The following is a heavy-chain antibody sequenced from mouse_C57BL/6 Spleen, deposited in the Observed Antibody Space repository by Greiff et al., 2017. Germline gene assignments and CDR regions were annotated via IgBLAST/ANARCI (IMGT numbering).Heavy chain of an antibody. CDR2: IYPRSGNT. CDR3: ARDTTVVAKDY. Sequence: VKLMESGAELARPGASVKLSCKASGYTFTSYGISWVKQRTGQGLEWIGEIYPRSGNTYYNEKFKGKATLTADKSSSTAYMELRSLTSEDSAVYFCARDTTVVAKDYWGQGTTLTVSS. J-gene: IGHJ2*01. CDR1: GYTFTSYG. V-gene: IGHV1-81*01. D-gene: IGHD1-1*01.